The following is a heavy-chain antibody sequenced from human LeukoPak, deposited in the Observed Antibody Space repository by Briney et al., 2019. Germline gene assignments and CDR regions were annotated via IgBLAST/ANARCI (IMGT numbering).Heavy chain of an antibody. CDR3: ARYNYDFWSGYSKWFDP. J-gene: IGHJ5*02. Sequence: KPSETLSLTCTVSGGSISSSYWSWIRQPPGKGLEWIGYIYYSGSTNYNPSLKSRVTISVDTSKNQFSLKLSSVTAADTAVYYCARYNYDFWSGYSKWFDPWGQGTLVTVSS. V-gene: IGHV4-59*01. D-gene: IGHD3-3*01. CDR1: GGSISSSY. CDR2: IYYSGST.